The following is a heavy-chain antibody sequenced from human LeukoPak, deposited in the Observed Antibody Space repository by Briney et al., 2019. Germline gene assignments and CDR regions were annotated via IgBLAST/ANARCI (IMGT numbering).Heavy chain of an antibody. CDR2: MNPNSGNT. J-gene: IGHJ4*02. CDR3: ARVGAAMVRGVILYYFDY. V-gene: IGHV1-8*03. Sequence: ASVKVSCKASGYTFTRYDINWVRQATGQGLEWMGWMNPNSGNTGYARKFQGRVTITRNTSISTAYMELSSLRSEDTAVYYCARVGAAMVRGVILYYFDYWGQGTLVTVSS. CDR1: GYTFTRYD. D-gene: IGHD3-10*01.